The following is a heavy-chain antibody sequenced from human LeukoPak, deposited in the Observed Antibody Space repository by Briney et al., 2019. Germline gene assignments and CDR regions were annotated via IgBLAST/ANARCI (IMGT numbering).Heavy chain of an antibody. V-gene: IGHV4-31*03. CDR2: IYYSGST. Sequence: PSETLSLTCTVSGGSISSGGYYWSWIRQHPGKGLEWIGYIYYSGSTYYNPSLKSRVTISVDTSKNQFSLKLSSVTAAHTAVYYCARDPGGILTGYYNWFDPWGQGTLVTVSS. J-gene: IGHJ5*02. CDR3: ARDPGGILTGYYNWFDP. D-gene: IGHD3-9*01. CDR1: GGSISSGGYY.